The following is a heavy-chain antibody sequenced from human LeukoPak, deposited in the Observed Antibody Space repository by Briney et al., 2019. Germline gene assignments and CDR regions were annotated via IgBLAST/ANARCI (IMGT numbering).Heavy chain of an antibody. D-gene: IGHD2-21*01. Sequence: SETLSLTCTVSGGSISSYYWSWIRQPPGKGLEWIGYIYYSGSTNYNPSLKSRVTISVDTSKNQFSLKLSSVTAADTAVYYCARDGGERYYYYYGMDVWGQGPRSPSP. CDR1: GGSISSYY. J-gene: IGHJ6*02. CDR3: ARDGGERYYYYYGMDV. CDR2: IYYSGST. V-gene: IGHV4-59*01.